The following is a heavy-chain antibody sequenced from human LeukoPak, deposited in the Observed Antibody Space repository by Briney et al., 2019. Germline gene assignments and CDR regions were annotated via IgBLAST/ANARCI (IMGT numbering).Heavy chain of an antibody. Sequence: SVKVSCKASGGTFSSYAISWVRQAPGQGLEWMGRIIPILGIANYAQKFQGRVTITADKSTSTAYMELSSLRSEDTAVYYCAPMGYGSGSSQFDYWGQGTLVTVSS. CDR2: IIPILGIA. CDR3: APMGYGSGSSQFDY. CDR1: GGTFSSYA. J-gene: IGHJ4*02. V-gene: IGHV1-69*04. D-gene: IGHD3-10*01.